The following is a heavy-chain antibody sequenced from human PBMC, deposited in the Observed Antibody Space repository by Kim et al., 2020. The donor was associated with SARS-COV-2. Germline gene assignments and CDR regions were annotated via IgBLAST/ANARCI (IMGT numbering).Heavy chain of an antibody. CDR2: DGSNK. V-gene: IGHV3-30*01. J-gene: IGHJ5*02. Sequence: DGSNKYYADSVKGRFTISRDNSKNTLYLQMNSLRAEDTAVYYCARWGFDPWGQGTLVTVSS. CDR3: ARWGFDP.